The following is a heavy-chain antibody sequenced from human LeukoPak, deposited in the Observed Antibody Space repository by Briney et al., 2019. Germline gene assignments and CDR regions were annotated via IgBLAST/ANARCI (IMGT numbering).Heavy chain of an antibody. J-gene: IGHJ6*03. CDR3: ARGKSIFGVVRLSFYYYMDV. Sequence: GASVKVSCKASGYTFTSYDIDWVRQATGQGLEWMGWMNPNSGNTGYAQKFQGRVTITRSTSISTAYMELSSLRSEDTAVYYCARGKSIFGVVRLSFYYYMDVWGKGTTVTVSS. V-gene: IGHV1-8*03. CDR2: MNPNSGNT. D-gene: IGHD3-3*01. CDR1: GYTFTSYD.